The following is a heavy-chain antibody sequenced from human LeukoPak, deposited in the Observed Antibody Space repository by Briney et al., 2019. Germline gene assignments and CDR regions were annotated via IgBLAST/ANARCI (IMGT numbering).Heavy chain of an antibody. CDR2: INPNSGGT. J-gene: IGHJ4*02. D-gene: IGHD2-15*01. CDR3: ARGYCSGGSCPFSFG. Sequence: ASVKVSCTASGYTFTGYYMHWVRQAPGQGLEWMGWINPNSGGTNYAQKFQGRVTVTRDTSISTAYMELSRLRSDDTALYHCARGYCSGGSCPFSFGGGQGTLVTVSS. CDR1: GYTFTGYY. V-gene: IGHV1-2*02.